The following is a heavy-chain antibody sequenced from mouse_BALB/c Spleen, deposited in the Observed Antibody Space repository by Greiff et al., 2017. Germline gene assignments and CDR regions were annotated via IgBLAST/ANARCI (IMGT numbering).Heavy chain of an antibody. J-gene: IGHJ1*01. V-gene: IGHV5-17*02. D-gene: IGHD2-4*01. Sequence: EVQRVESGGGLVQPGGSRKLSCAASGFTFSSFGMHWVRQAPEKGLEWVAYISSGSSTIYYADTVKGRFTISRDNPKNNLFLQMTSLRSEDTAMYYCARGYDYLYWYFDVWGAGTTVTVSS. CDR1: GFTFSSFG. CDR2: ISSGSSTI. CDR3: ARGYDYLYWYFDV.